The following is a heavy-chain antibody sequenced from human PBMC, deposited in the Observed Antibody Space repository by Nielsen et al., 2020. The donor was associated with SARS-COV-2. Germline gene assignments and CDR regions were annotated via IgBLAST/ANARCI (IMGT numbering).Heavy chain of an antibody. CDR2: IKQDGSEK. D-gene: IGHD3-22*01. J-gene: IGHJ4*02. CDR1: GFTFSSYW. CDR3: ARSQRMIVDY. V-gene: IGHV3-7*01. Sequence: GESLKISCAASGFTFSSYWMSWVRQAPGKGLEWVANIKQDGSEKYYVDSVKGRFTISRDNSKNTLYLQMNSLRAEDTAVYYCARSQRMIVDYWGQGTLVTVSS.